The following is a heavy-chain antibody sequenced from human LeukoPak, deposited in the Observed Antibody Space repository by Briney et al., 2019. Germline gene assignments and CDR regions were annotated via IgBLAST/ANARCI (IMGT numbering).Heavy chain of an antibody. V-gene: IGHV3-30*03. CDR3: ARGRTTIKELDY. D-gene: IGHD5-12*01. CDR2: ISYDGSNK. J-gene: IGHJ4*02. Sequence: EGSLRLSCAASGFTFSSYGMHWVRQAPGRGLEWVAVISYDGSNKYYADSVKGRFTISRDNSKNTLYLQMNSLRAEDTAVYYCARGRTTIKELDYWGQGTLVTVSS. CDR1: GFTFSSYG.